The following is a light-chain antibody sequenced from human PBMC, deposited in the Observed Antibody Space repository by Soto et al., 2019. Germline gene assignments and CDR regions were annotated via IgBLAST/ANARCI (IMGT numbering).Light chain of an antibody. CDR3: QSFDISLSASV. V-gene: IGLV1-40*01. CDR2: GNN. J-gene: IGLJ2*01. CDR1: SSNIGAGYN. Sequence: QSVLTQPPSVSGAPGQRVTISCTGSSSNIGAGYNVHWYQQLPGTAPTLLIYGNNNRPSGVPDRFSGSKSGTSASLVITGLQAEDEADYYCQSFDISLSASVFGGVTKLTVL.